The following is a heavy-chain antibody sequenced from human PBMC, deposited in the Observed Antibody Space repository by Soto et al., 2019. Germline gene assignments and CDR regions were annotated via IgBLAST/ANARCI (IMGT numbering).Heavy chain of an antibody. Sequence: PGGSLRLSCAASGFTFSDYYMSWIRQAPGKGLEWVSYISSSGSTIYYADSVKGRFTISRDNAKNSLYLQMNSLRAEDTAVYYCARLREDIVVVPAATPYYMDVWGKGTTVTVSS. CDR1: GFTFSDYY. D-gene: IGHD2-2*01. V-gene: IGHV3-11*01. CDR3: ARLREDIVVVPAATPYYMDV. J-gene: IGHJ6*03. CDR2: ISSSGSTI.